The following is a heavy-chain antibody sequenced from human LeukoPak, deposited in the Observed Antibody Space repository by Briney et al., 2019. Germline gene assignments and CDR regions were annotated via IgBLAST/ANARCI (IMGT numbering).Heavy chain of an antibody. J-gene: IGHJ5*02. V-gene: IGHV4-39*01. CDR1: GGSISSSSYY. CDR2: IYYSGST. Sequence: SETLSLTCTVSGGSISSSSYYWGWIRQPPGKGLEWIGSIYYSGSTYYNPSLKSRVTISVDTSKNQFSLKLSSVTAAVTAVYYCGRQNNWFDHWGQGTLVTVSS. CDR3: GRQNNWFDH.